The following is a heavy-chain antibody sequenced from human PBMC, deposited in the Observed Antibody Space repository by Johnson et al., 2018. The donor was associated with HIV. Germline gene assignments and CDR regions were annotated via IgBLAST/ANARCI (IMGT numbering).Heavy chain of an antibody. J-gene: IGHJ3*02. D-gene: IGHD6-19*01. CDR2: IRYDESNK. Sequence: QVQLVESGGGVVQPGGSLRLSCAASGFTFSTFGMHWVRQAPGKGLEWVAFIRYDESNKSYEDSVMGRFTISRDNSKNTFYLQMNSLRVEDTAVYYCAKVGTGYTSSSVGAFDIWGQGTMVTVSA. V-gene: IGHV3-30*02. CDR3: AKVGTGYTSSSVGAFDI. CDR1: GFTFSTFG.